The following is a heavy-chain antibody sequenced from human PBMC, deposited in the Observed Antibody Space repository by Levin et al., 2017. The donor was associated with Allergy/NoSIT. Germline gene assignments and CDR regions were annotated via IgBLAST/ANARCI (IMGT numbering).Heavy chain of an antibody. D-gene: IGHD3-9*01. CDR2: IYYSGST. J-gene: IGHJ4*02. CDR3: ARLPIRYFDWLLPISLVYYFDY. V-gene: IGHV4-39*01. Sequence: PGGSLRLSCTVSGGSISSSSYYWGWIRQPPGTGLEWIGSIYYSGSTYYNPSLKSRVTISVDTSKNQFSLKLSSVTAADTAVYYCARLPIRYFDWLLPISLVYYFDYWGQGTLVTVSS. CDR1: GGSISSSSYY.